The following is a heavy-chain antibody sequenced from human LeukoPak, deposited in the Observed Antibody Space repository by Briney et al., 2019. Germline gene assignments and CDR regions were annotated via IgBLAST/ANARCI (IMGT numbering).Heavy chain of an antibody. CDR1: GGSISSGDYY. D-gene: IGHD6-19*01. V-gene: IGHV4-30-4*01. J-gene: IGHJ4*02. CDR3: ASGIAVAGTLDY. Sequence: SQTLSPTCTVSGGSISSGDYYWSWIRQPPGKGLEWIGYIYYSGSTYYNPSLKSRVTISVDTSKNQFSLKLSSVTAADTAVYYCASGIAVAGTLDYWGQGTLVTVSS. CDR2: IYYSGST.